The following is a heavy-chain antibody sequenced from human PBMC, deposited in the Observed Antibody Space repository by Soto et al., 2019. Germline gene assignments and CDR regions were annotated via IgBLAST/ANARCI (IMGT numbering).Heavy chain of an antibody. Sequence: EVQLLESGGGLVQPGGSLRLSCAASGFTFSSYAMRWVRQAPGKGLEWVSAISGSGGSTYYADSVKGRFTISRDNSKNPLYLQMSSLRAEDTAVYCCARRGSGSGYDYWGQGTLVTVSS. CDR3: ARRGSGSGYDY. J-gene: IGHJ4*02. D-gene: IGHD1-26*01. CDR1: GFTFSSYA. CDR2: ISGSGGST. V-gene: IGHV3-23*01.